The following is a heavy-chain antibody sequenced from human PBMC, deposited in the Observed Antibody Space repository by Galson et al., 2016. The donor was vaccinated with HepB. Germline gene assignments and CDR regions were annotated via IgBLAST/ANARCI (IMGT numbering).Heavy chain of an antibody. CDR1: GGSINSSRYY. Sequence: SETLSLTCTVSGGSINSSRYYWGWIRQSPGKGLEWIGNVYHSGNTFYNPSLKSRAAISVDTSENRFSLNLRSLTAADTAIYFFARHICEGIGCFYGYWGQGALVTVSS. J-gene: IGHJ4*02. D-gene: IGHD2/OR15-2a*01. CDR2: VYHSGNT. CDR3: ARHICEGIGCFYGY. V-gene: IGHV4-39*01.